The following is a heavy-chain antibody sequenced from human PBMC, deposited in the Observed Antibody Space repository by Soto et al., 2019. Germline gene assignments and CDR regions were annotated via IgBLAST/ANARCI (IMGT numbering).Heavy chain of an antibody. CDR2: VYYTGDT. J-gene: IGHJ6*02. CDR3: VRQGIDYLPGLVDV. Sequence: QVELQQSGPGLVKPSGTLSLTCTVSSGPDSSHNWGWIRQPPGRGLEWIGYVYYTGDTSYNPSLKSRAPIAAATSPKIISLTLSSVTAADTAVYYCVRQGIDYLPGLVDVWGQGTTVSVSS. V-gene: IGHV4-59*08. CDR1: SGPDSSHN. D-gene: IGHD1-26*01.